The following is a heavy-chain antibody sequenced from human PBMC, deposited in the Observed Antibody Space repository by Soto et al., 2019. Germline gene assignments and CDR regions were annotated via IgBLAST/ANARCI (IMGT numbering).Heavy chain of an antibody. J-gene: IGHJ4*02. V-gene: IGHV3-30-3*01. CDR3: ARNRDFPKGYFDY. CDR1: GFTFSSYA. CDR2: ISYDGSNK. Sequence: QVQLVESGGGVVQPGRSLRLSCAASGFTFSSYAMHWVRQAPGKGLEWVAVISYDGSNKYYADSVKGRFTISRDNSKNTLYLQMNSLRAEDTAVYYCARNRDFPKGYFDYWGQGTLVTVSS.